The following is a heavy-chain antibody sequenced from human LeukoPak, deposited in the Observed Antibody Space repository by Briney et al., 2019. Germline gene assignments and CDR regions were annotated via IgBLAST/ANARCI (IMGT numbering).Heavy chain of an antibody. CDR1: GYTFTAYY. CDR3: AREYYFDNSGYYGVGDY. Sequence: ASVKVSCKASGYTFTAYYIHWVRQAPGQGLEWMGWFNPSSGGTNYAQEFQGRVTMTRDTSISTAYMELSRLRSDDTAVYYCAREYYFDNSGYYGVGDYWGQGTLVTVSS. V-gene: IGHV1-2*02. J-gene: IGHJ4*02. D-gene: IGHD3-22*01. CDR2: FNPSSGGT.